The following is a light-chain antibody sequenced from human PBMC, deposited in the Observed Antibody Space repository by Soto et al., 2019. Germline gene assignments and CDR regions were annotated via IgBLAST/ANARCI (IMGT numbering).Light chain of an antibody. CDR1: SSDVGGYNF. Sequence: QSALTQPPSASGSPGQSLTISCTGTSSDVGGYNFVSWYQQHPGKAPKLMISDVNRRPSGAPDRFSGSKSGNTASLTVSGLQAEDEADYYCSSYAGSNNWVFGGGTKVTVL. CDR2: DVN. J-gene: IGLJ3*02. V-gene: IGLV2-8*01. CDR3: SSYAGSNNWV.